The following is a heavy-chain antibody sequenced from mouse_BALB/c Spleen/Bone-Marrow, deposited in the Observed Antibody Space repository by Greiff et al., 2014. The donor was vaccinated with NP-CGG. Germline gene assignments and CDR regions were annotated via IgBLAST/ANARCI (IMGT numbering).Heavy chain of an antibody. Sequence: VQLKESGPDLVKPSQSLSLTCTVTGYSITSGYSWHWIRRFPGNKLEWMGYIHYSGTTNYNPSLKSRISITRDTSKNQFFLQLNSVTTEDTATYYCARRNGNYYFDYWGQGTTLTVSS. CDR2: IHYSGTT. D-gene: IGHD2-1*01. V-gene: IGHV3-1*02. J-gene: IGHJ2*01. CDR1: GYSITSGYS. CDR3: ARRNGNYYFDY.